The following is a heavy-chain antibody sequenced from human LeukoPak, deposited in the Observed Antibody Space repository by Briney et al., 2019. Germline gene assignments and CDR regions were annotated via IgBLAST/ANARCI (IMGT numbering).Heavy chain of an antibody. CDR2: IYTSGST. V-gene: IGHV4-61*02. Sequence: SETLSLTCTVSGGSISSGSYYWSWIRQPAGKGLEWIGRIYTSGSTNYNPSLKSRVTISVDTSKNQFSLKLSSVTAADTAVYYCAAEYGGQYYYYMDVWGKGTTVTVSS. CDR1: GGSISSGSYY. CDR3: AAEYGGQYYYYMDV. D-gene: IGHD4-23*01. J-gene: IGHJ6*03.